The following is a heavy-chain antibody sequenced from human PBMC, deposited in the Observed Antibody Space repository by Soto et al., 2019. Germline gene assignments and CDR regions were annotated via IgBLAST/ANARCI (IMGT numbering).Heavy chain of an antibody. CDR1: GFTFSSYA. CDR3: AKCRLGYSNPFDY. Sequence: GGSLRLSCAASGFTFSSYAMSRVSQAPGKGLEWVSAISGSGGSTYYADSVKGRFTISRDNSKNTLYLQMNSLRAEDTAVYYCAKCRLGYSNPFDYWGQGTLVTVSS. CDR2: ISGSGGST. J-gene: IGHJ4*02. V-gene: IGHV3-23*01. D-gene: IGHD4-4*01.